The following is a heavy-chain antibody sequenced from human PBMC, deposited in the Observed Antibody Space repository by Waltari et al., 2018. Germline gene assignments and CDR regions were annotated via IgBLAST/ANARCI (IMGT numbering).Heavy chain of an antibody. CDR3: ARHDYGGY. Sequence: EVHLVESGGGLVQPGGSLGLSCAASGFTVSSNFMGWVRQAPGKGLELVSVIQSDGTTYYADSVKGRFTGSRDTSKNTVYLQMNSLRDEDTAVYYCARHDYGGYWGQGTLVTVSS. CDR2: IQSDGTT. D-gene: IGHD4-17*01. J-gene: IGHJ4*02. CDR1: GFTVSSNF. V-gene: IGHV3-66*04.